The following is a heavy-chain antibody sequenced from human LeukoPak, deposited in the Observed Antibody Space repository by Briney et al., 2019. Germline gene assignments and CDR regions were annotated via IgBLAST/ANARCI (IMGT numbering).Heavy chain of an antibody. CDR3: AKAYYYGSGSYYVAFDC. CDR1: GFTFSNYA. Sequence: GGSLGLSCAASGFTFSNYAMTWVRQAPGEGLEWVSSLSGRGDNTFYADSVKGRFTISRDNSENTLHLQMNSLRAEDTAVYYCAKAYYYGSGSYYVAFDCWGQGTLVTVSS. CDR2: LSGRGDNT. V-gene: IGHV3-23*01. J-gene: IGHJ4*02. D-gene: IGHD3-10*01.